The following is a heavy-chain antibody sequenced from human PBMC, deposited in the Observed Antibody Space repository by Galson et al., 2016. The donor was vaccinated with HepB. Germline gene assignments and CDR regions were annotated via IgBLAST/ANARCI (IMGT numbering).Heavy chain of an antibody. CDR2: IKEDGSEK. V-gene: IGHV3-7*01. Sequence: SLRLSCAAFGFTFGTYWMSWVRQAPGKGLEWVANIKEDGSEKYYAGSVKGRFTISRDNAMNSLYLQMNSLRGDDTAVYYCARDWGYWGQGTLVTVSS. D-gene: IGHD3-16*01. CDR3: ARDWGY. CDR1: GFTFGTYW. J-gene: IGHJ4*02.